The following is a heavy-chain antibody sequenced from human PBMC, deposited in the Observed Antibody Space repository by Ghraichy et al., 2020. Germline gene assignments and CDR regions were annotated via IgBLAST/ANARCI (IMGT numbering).Heavy chain of an antibody. V-gene: IGHV3-66*04. CDR1: GLTVSSDF. D-gene: IGHD6-19*01. Sequence: GGSLRLSCTASGLTVSSDFMSWVRQAPGKGLEWVSSIYTGGTTYYPDSVKGRFTISRDNSQNTLYLQMNSLRAEDTAMYYCARQNSAWYFDYWGQGTLVTVSS. CDR3: ARQNSAWYFDY. CDR2: IYTGGTT. J-gene: IGHJ4*02.